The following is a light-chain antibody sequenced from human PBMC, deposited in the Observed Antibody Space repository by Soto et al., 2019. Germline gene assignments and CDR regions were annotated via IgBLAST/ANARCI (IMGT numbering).Light chain of an antibody. CDR2: SSN. Sequence: QSVLTQPPSASGTPGQRVTISCSGSGSNVGSNSVNWYQQLPGTAPKLLIYSSNQRPSGVPDRFSGSKSGTSASLAISGLQSEDEADYYYAARDDTLNGAVFGGGTKLTVL. J-gene: IGLJ3*02. V-gene: IGLV1-44*01. CDR3: AARDDTLNGAV. CDR1: GSNVGSNS.